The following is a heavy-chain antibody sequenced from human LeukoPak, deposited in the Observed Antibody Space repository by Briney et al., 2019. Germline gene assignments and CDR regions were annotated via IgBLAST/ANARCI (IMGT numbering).Heavy chain of an antibody. CDR2: IYTSGST. CDR3: ARDGTGYCSGGSCFAPATLPFDP. D-gene: IGHD2-15*01. J-gene: IGHJ5*02. Sequence: SETLSLTCTVSGGSISSYYWSWIRQPAGKGLEWIGRIYTSGSTNYNPFLKSRVTMSVDTSKNQFSLKLSSVTAADTAVYYCARDGTGYCSGGSCFAPATLPFDPWGQGTLVTVSS. CDR1: GGSISSYY. V-gene: IGHV4-4*07.